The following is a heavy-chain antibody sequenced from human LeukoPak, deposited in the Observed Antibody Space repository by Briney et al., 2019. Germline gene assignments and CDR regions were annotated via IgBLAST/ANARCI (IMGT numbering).Heavy chain of an antibody. CDR3: AKVDGALAAAGTPDY. J-gene: IGHJ4*02. D-gene: IGHD6-13*01. CDR2: ISSSGSTI. V-gene: IGHV3-48*03. CDR1: GFTFSSYE. Sequence: PGGSLRLSCAVSGFTFSSYEMNWVRQAPGKGLEWVSYISSSGSTIYYADSVKGRFTISRDSSKNTLCLQMNSLRAEDTAVYYCAKVDGALAAAGTPDYWGQGTLVTVSS.